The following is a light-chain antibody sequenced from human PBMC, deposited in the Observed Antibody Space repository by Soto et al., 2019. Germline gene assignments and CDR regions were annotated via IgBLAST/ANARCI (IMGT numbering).Light chain of an antibody. V-gene: IGLV1-44*01. J-gene: IGLJ1*01. CDR2: SKN. CDR3: AAWDDSLNGFV. Sequence: QSVMTQAPSACGTPGQRVTISCSGSSSNIGSNTVNWYQRLPTTAPKLLIYSKNQRPSGVPDRFSASKSGTSASLAISGLQSEDEADYYCAAWDDSLNGFVFGTGTKLTVL. CDR1: SSNIGSNT.